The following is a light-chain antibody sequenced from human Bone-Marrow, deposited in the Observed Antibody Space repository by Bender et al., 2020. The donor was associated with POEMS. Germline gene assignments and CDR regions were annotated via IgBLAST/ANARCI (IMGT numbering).Light chain of an antibody. CDR2: EVS. Sequence: QSALTQPASVSGSPGQSITISCAGTTSDVGGYNLVSWYQQHPGKAPKLMIYEVSKRPSGVSNRFSGSKSGNTASLTISGLQADDEADYYCCSYAGHNTWVFGGGTKLTVL. J-gene: IGLJ3*02. V-gene: IGLV2-23*02. CDR1: TSDVGGYNL. CDR3: CSYAGHNTWV.